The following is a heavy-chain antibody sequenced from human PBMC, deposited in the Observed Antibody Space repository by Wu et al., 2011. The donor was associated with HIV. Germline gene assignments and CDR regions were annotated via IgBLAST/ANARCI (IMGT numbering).Heavy chain of an antibody. CDR3: ARDLHVWDSSGPDAFDI. V-gene: IGHV1-69*05. CDR2: IIPIFGTA. Sequence: QVQLVQSGAEVKKPGSSVKVSCKASGGTFSSYPISWVRQAPGQGLEWMGGIIPIFGTANYAQKFQGRVTITTDESTSTAYMELSSLRSEDTAVYYCARDLHVWDSSGPDAFDIWGQGTMVHRLF. D-gene: IGHD3-22*01. CDR1: GGTFSSYP. J-gene: IGHJ3*02.